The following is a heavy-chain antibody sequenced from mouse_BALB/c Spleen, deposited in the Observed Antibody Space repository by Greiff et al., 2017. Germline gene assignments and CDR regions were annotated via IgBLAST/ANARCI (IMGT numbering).Heavy chain of an antibody. D-gene: IGHD1-1*01. CDR3: ARSDYYGSSPLFDY. CDR1: GYTFTSYN. Sequence: LQQPGAELVKPGASVKMSCKASGYTFTSYNMHWVKQTPGQGLEWIGAIYPGNGDTSYNQKFKGKATLTADKSSSTAYMQLSSLTSEDSAVYYCARSDYYGSSPLFDYWGQGTTLTVSS. J-gene: IGHJ2*01. V-gene: IGHV1-12*01. CDR2: IYPGNGDT.